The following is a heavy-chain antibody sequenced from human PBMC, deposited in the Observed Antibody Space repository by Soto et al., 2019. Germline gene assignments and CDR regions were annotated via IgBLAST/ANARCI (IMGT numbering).Heavy chain of an antibody. D-gene: IGHD3-10*01. J-gene: IGHJ4*02. CDR2: ISKRSDTI. CDR1: GFTFSTYS. Sequence: GGSLRLSCAASGFTFSTYSMNWVRQAPGMGLEWVSYISKRSDTIYYADSVKGRFTISRDNAKYSLYLQLNSLRAEDTAVYYCARYGSGSYLKDPFDYWGQGTLVTVSS. CDR3: ARYGSGSYLKDPFDY. V-gene: IGHV3-48*01.